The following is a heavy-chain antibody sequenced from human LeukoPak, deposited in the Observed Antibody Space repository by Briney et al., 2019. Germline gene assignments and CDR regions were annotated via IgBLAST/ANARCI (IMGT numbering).Heavy chain of an antibody. Sequence: PGGSLRLSCAASGFTFSSYSMNWVRQAPGKGLEWVSSISSSSSYIYYADSVKGRFTISRDNAKNSLYLQMNSLRAEDTAVYYCARQRRYFYYFDYWGQGTLVTVSS. CDR1: GFTFSSYS. CDR3: ARQRRYFYYFDY. D-gene: IGHD3-9*01. CDR2: ISSSSSYI. J-gene: IGHJ4*02. V-gene: IGHV3-21*01.